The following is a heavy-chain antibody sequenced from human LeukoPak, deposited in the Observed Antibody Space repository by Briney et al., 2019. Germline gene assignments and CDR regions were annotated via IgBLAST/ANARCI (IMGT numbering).Heavy chain of an antibody. CDR2: ISSSSSYI. CDR1: AFTLSTYN. V-gene: IGHV3-21*01. Sequence: GGSLRLSCAASAFTLSTYNMNWVRQAPGKGLEWVSSISSSSSYIYYADSVKGRFTISRDNAKNSLYLQMNSLRAEDTAVYYCARDHIPPYDFWSGYLENVRYYYYYMDVWGKGTTVTVSS. J-gene: IGHJ6*03. D-gene: IGHD3-3*01. CDR3: ARDHIPPYDFWSGYLENVRYYYYYMDV.